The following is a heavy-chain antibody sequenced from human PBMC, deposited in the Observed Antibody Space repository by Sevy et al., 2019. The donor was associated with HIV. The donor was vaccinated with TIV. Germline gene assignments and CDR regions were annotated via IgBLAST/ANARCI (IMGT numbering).Heavy chain of an antibody. CDR2: IYSGGST. D-gene: IGHD7-27*01. CDR3: ARSWGFWDD. Sequence: GGSLRLSCAASGFSVSSNYLSWIRQPPGKGLEWVSVIYSGGSTYYSDTVKGRFTISRETSKNTLYLQMNNLRAEDTAVYHCARSWGFWDDWGQGTLVTVSS. CDR1: GFSVSSNY. J-gene: IGHJ4*02. V-gene: IGHV3-53*01.